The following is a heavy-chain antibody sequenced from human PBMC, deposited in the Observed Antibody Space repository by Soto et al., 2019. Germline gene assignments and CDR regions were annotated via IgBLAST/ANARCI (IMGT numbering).Heavy chain of an antibody. CDR2: IFGHGNE. D-gene: IGHD4-4*01. CDR3: AHMSYSATYYFDS. J-gene: IGHJ4*02. V-gene: IGHV2-5*01. CDR1: GFSLTTSAAG. Sequence: QITLKESGPALVKPTQTLTVTCSLSGFSLTTSAAGVGWIRQTPGKALEWLAVIFGHGNEKYSPSLKNRVTITKDTSKSPVVLTMTNVDPLDTAPYYGAHMSYSATYYFDSWGQGTLVTVAS.